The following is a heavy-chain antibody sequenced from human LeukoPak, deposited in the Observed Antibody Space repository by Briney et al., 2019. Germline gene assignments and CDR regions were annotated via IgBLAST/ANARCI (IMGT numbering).Heavy chain of an antibody. CDR2: IWYDGSNK. D-gene: IGHD5-12*01. CDR1: GFTFSSYG. Sequence: GGSLRLSCAASGFTFSSYGMHWVRQAPGKGLEWVAVIWYDGSNKYYADSVKGRFTISRDNSKNTLYLQMNSLRAEDTAVYYCARAGGIESAFDWGQGTLVTVSS. J-gene: IGHJ4*02. CDR3: ARAGGIESAFD. V-gene: IGHV3-33*08.